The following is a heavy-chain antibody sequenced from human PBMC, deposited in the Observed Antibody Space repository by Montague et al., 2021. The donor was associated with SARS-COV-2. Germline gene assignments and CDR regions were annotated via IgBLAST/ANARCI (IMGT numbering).Heavy chain of an antibody. CDR3: AGGAHVLLWFGESYYYYGMDV. Sequence: SLRLSCAASGLTFSSYAMHWVRQAPGKGLEYVSAISSNGGSTYYANSVKGRFTISRDNSKNTLYLQMGSLRAEDMAVYYCAGGAHVLLWFGESYYYYGMDVWGQGTTVTVSS. CDR2: ISSNGGST. CDR1: GLTFSSYA. D-gene: IGHD3-10*01. J-gene: IGHJ6*02. V-gene: IGHV3-64*01.